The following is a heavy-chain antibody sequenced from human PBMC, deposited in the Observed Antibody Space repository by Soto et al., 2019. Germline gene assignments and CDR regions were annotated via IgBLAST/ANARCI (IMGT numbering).Heavy chain of an antibody. CDR1: GFNFSTYG. J-gene: IGHJ6*02. D-gene: IGHD3-10*01. CDR2: ISSSSKYI. CDR3: ARDRDGSGTKVRYYQYAMDV. Sequence: KAGGSLRLSCAASGFNFSTYGMNWVRQAPGKGLEWISSISSSSKYIYYADSMRGRLTISRDDAKNSLYLQMDNLRAEDTAVYYCARDRDGSGTKVRYYQYAMDVWGQGTTVTVSS. V-gene: IGHV3-21*01.